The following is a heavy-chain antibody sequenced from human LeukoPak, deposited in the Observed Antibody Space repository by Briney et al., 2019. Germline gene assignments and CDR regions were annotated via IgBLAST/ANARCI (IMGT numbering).Heavy chain of an antibody. V-gene: IGHV1-8*01. Sequence: ASVKVSCKASGYTFTGYDINWVRQATGQGLEWMGWMNPNSGNTGYAQKFQGRVTMTRNTTISTAYMELSSLRSDDTAVYYCVRGKYQLPQWGQGTLVTVSS. CDR3: VRGKYQLPQ. CDR1: GYTFTGYD. J-gene: IGHJ4*02. CDR2: MNPNSGNT. D-gene: IGHD2-2*01.